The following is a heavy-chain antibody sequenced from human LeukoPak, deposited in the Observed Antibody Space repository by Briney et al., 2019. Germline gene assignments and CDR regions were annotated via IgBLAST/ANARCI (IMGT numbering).Heavy chain of an antibody. Sequence: PGGSLRLSCAASGFSFSIYYMHWVRQAPGRGLEWVALLSSDGSHKYWADCGKGRFTISRENSKNTVYLQMNSLRAEGTAVYYCATGSIDWYYLDYWGQETLVSV. CDR2: LSSDGSHK. CDR1: GFSFSIYY. J-gene: IGHJ4*02. CDR3: ATGSIDWYYLDY. V-gene: IGHV3-30*03. D-gene: IGHD3-9*01.